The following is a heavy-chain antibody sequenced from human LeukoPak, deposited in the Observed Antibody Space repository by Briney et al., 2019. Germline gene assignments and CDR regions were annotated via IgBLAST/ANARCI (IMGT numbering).Heavy chain of an antibody. V-gene: IGHV4-39*07. CDR3: ARGGNYDDYVEYFQH. J-gene: IGHJ1*01. CDR1: GFTFSSYE. D-gene: IGHD4-17*01. Sequence: LRLSCAASGFTFSSYEMNWVRQPPGKGLEGIGSIYYSGSTYYNPSLKSRVTISVDTSKNQFSLKLSSVTAADTAVYYCARGGNYDDYVEYFQHWGQGTLVTVSS. CDR2: IYYSGST.